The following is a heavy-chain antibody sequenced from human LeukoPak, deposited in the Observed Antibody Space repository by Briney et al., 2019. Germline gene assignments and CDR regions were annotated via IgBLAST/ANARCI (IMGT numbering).Heavy chain of an antibody. J-gene: IGHJ5*02. CDR1: GFTFSSYG. V-gene: IGHV3-30*18. Sequence: GRSLRLSCAASGFTFSSYGMHWVRQAPGKGLEWVAVISYDGSNKYYADSVKGRFTISRDNSKNTLCLQMNSLRAEDTAVYYCAKDSMRYCSSTSCLGRLDPWGQGTLVTVSS. D-gene: IGHD2-2*01. CDR3: AKDSMRYCSSTSCLGRLDP. CDR2: ISYDGSNK.